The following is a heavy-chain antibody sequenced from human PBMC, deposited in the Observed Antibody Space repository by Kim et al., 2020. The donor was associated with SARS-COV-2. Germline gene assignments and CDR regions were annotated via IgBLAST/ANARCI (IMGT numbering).Heavy chain of an antibody. J-gene: IGHJ4*02. CDR1: GYTFTSYG. V-gene: IGHV1-18*01. Sequence: ASVKVSCKASGYTFTSYGISWVRQAPGQGLEWMGWISAYNGNTNYAQQRQGRVTMTTDTSTSTAYMELRSLRADDTAVYYCARDGGRYGEEPNLEWGQGTMVTVSS. CDR2: ISAYNGNT. CDR3: ARDGGRYGEEPNLE. D-gene: IGHD3-10*01.